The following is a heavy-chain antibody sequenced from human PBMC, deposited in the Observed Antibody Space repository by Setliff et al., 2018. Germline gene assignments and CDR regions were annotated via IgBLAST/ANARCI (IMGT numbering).Heavy chain of an antibody. J-gene: IGHJ3*02. CDR2: IYHSGST. D-gene: IGHD3-3*01. CDR1: GGSISSSNW. CDR3: ARDLTYYDFWSGYYSPRAFDI. Sequence: PSGTLSLTCAVSGGSISSSNWWSWVRQPPGKGLAWIGEIYHSGSTNYNPSLKSRVTISVDKSKNQFSLKLSSVTAADTAVYYCARDLTYYDFWSGYYSPRAFDIWGQGTMVTVSS. V-gene: IGHV4-4*02.